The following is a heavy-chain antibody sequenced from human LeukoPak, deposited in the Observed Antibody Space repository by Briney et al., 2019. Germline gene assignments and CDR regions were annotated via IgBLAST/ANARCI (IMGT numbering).Heavy chain of an antibody. D-gene: IGHD6-19*01. V-gene: IGHV3-30*18. CDR2: ISYDGSYK. Sequence: PGGSLRLSCAASGLTFSSYGMHWVRQAPAKGLEWVAVISYDGSYKYYADSVKGRFTISRDNSKNTLYLQMNSLRAEGTAVYYCAKPRIAVAGTDLDFWGQGTLVTVSS. CDR3: AKPRIAVAGTDLDF. J-gene: IGHJ4*02. CDR1: GLTFSSYG.